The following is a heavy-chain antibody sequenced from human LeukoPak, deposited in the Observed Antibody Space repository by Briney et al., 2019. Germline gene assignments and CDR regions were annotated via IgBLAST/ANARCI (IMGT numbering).Heavy chain of an antibody. CDR3: ARDRRRYMDV. Sequence: SETLSLTCTVSGGSLSSSSYYWGWLRQPPGTGLEWIGSIYYSGSTYYNPSLKSRVTISVDTSKNQFSLKLSSVTAADTAVYYCARDRRRYMDVWGKGTTVTVSS. CDR2: IYYSGST. V-gene: IGHV4-39*07. J-gene: IGHJ6*03. CDR1: GGSLSSSSYY.